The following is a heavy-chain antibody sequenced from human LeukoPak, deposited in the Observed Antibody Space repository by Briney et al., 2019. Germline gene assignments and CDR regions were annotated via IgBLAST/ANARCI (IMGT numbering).Heavy chain of an antibody. CDR2: ISDSSSNYI. CDR1: GFTFSDYY. J-gene: IGHJ4*02. CDR3: ARDRTNLLAGYYFY. D-gene: IGHD3-9*01. V-gene: IGHV3-11*05. Sequence: GGSLRLSCEASGFTFSDYYMSWIRQAPGKGLEWVSSISDSSSNYIYYADSVRGRFTLSRDNAKKPLYLQMNSLRAEDTAVYYCARDRTNLLAGYYFYWGQGTLVTVSS.